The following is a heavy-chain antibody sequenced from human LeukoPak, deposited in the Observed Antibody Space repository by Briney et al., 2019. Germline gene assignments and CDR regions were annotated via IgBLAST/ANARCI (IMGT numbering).Heavy chain of an antibody. J-gene: IGHJ4*02. Sequence: GGSLRLSRAASGFTFSSYAMSWVRQAPGKGLEWVSAISGSGGSTYYADSVKGRFTISRDNSKNTLYLQMNSLRAEDTAVYYCAKGSVLRYFDWLYDYWGQGTLVTVSS. CDR2: ISGSGGST. D-gene: IGHD3-9*01. CDR3: AKGSVLRYFDWLYDY. CDR1: GFTFSSYA. V-gene: IGHV3-23*01.